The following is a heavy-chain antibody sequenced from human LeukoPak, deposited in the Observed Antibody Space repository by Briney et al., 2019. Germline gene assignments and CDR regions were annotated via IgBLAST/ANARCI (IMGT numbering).Heavy chain of an antibody. J-gene: IGHJ6*03. D-gene: IGHD6-13*01. CDR1: GGSIRSSRYH. CDR3: ARVEYSSSWYYYYMDV. V-gene: IGHV4-39*07. Sequence: PSETLSLTCTFSGGSIRSSRYHWGWIREPPGKGLEGIGRIYYSGRTYYNPSLKSRVTISVDTSKNKYSLKLSSVTAADTAVYYCARVEYSSSWYYYYMDVWGKGTTVTVSS. CDR2: IYYSGRT.